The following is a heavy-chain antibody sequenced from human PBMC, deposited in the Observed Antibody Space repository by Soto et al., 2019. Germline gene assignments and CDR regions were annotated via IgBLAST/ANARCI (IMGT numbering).Heavy chain of an antibody. J-gene: IGHJ4*02. CDR3: ARGAVMPDS. V-gene: IGHV3-23*01. Sequence: GGSLRLSCAASGFTFDSFAMTWVRQAPGKGLECVSAISASGGSTFYADSVKGRFTISRDSSKNTLYLQMNSLRAKDTAVYYCARGAVMPDSWGQGTLVTVYS. CDR2: ISASGGST. D-gene: IGHD3-16*01. CDR1: GFTFDSFA.